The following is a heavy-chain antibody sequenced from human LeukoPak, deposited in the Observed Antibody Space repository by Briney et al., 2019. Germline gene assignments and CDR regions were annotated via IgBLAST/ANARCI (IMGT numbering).Heavy chain of an antibody. CDR1: GFSFDEYH. J-gene: IGHJ2*01. V-gene: IGHV3-11*01. CDR2: ISHSGSTI. D-gene: IGHD6-19*01. Sequence: PGGSLRLSCAASGFSFDEYHMSWIRQAPGKGLEWVSYISHSGSTIYYADSVKGRFTISRDNAKNSVFLQMNSLRAEDTALYYCARDPKKASGWLWYSDLWGRGTLVVVFS. CDR3: ARDPKKASGWLWYSDL.